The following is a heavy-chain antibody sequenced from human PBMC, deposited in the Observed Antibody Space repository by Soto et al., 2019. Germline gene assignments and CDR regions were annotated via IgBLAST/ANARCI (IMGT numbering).Heavy chain of an antibody. J-gene: IGHJ4*02. D-gene: IGHD2-15*01. V-gene: IGHV1-58*01. CDR3: AAGSMQVVTSAGDY. CDR1: GLTFRNFA. Sequence: QIQLVQSGPEVRKPGTSVKVSCKASGLTFRNFAVQWVRQARGQRPEWIGWIVFGSGNTNYSQKLQERVTLTRDTSTNTVYMELRSLGIEDPAVYYCAAGSMQVVTSAGDYWGQGTRVTVSS. CDR2: IVFGSGNT.